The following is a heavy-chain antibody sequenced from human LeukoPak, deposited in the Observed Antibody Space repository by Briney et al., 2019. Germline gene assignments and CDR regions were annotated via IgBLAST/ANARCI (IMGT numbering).Heavy chain of an antibody. CDR2: INPDSGVT. V-gene: IGHV1-2*02. CDR1: GYTFTDDY. J-gene: IGHJ4*02. Sequence: ASVKVSCTASGYTFTDDYIHWVRHAPGQGLEFMGWINPDSGVTNHAQKFKGRVTMTRDTSISTAYLEVRSLTSDDTAVYYCAPTAEAYTSWWKVWGQGTLVTVSS. CDR3: APTAEAYTSWWKV. D-gene: IGHD3-16*01.